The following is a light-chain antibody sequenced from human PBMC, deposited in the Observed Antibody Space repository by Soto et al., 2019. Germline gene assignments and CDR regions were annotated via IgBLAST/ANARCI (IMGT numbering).Light chain of an antibody. CDR3: QQYGISPYT. CDR2: GAS. CDR1: QSVSSSY. J-gene: IGKJ2*01. Sequence: EIVLTQSPGTLSFSPGERATLSCRASQSVSSSYFAWYQQKPGQAPRLLIYGASSRATGIPDRFSGSGSGTDFTLTVSRLEPEDFAVYYCQQYGISPYTFGQGTQLEIK. V-gene: IGKV3-20*01.